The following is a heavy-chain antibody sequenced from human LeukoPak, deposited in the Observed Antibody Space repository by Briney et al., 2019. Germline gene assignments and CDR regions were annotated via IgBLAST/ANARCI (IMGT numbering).Heavy chain of an antibody. Sequence: ASVKVSCKASGYTFTGYYIHWVRQAPGQGLEWMGWINPNSADTNYAQKFQGRATMTRDTSISTAYMELSRPRSDDTAVYYCARDRQRLPYYYFYYMDVWGKGTTVTVSS. CDR1: GYTFTGYY. CDR2: INPNSADT. CDR3: ARDRQRLPYYYFYYMDV. D-gene: IGHD6-25*01. J-gene: IGHJ6*03. V-gene: IGHV1-2*02.